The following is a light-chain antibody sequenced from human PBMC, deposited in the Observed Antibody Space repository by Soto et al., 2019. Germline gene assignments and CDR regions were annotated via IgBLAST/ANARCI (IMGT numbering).Light chain of an antibody. CDR1: SNYFGGYNY. CDR2: DVT. CDR3: SSYSGSSTLYV. Sequence: QSVLTQPASVSGFAGQSITISCTGNSNYFGGYNYVSWHQQHPGKAPKLIIYDVTIRPSGVSNRFSGSKSGNTASLAISGLRAEDEADYHCSSYSGSSTLYVFGTGTRSPS. J-gene: IGLJ1*01. V-gene: IGLV2-14*03.